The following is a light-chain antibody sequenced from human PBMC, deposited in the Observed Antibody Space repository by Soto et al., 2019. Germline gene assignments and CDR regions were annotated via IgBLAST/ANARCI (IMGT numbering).Light chain of an antibody. J-gene: IGKJ4*01. CDR1: QSISNS. V-gene: IGKV1-5*03. CDR2: RAS. CDR3: QQYSTYPLT. Sequence: DTQMTQLPSTLPASVGDTVTIICRASQSISNSLAWYQQKPGKAPKLLIYRASALQSGVPSRFSGSGSGTEFTLTIDSLQPDDFATFYCQQYSTYPLTFGGGTKVDIK.